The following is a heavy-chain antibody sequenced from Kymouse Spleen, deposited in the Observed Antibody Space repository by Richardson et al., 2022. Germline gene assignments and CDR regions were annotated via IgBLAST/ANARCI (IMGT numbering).Heavy chain of an antibody. CDR3: AKVYCTNGVCYDYGMDV. Sequence: EVQLVESGGGLVQPGGSLRLSCAASGFTFSSYAMSWVRQAPGKGLEWVSAISGSGGSTYYADSVKGRFTISRDNSKNTLYLQMNSLRAEDTAVYYCAKVYCTNGVCYDYGMDVWGQGTTVTVSS. CDR2: ISGSGGST. CDR1: GFTFSSYA. J-gene: IGHJ6*02. D-gene: IGHD2-8*01. V-gene: IGHV3-23*04.